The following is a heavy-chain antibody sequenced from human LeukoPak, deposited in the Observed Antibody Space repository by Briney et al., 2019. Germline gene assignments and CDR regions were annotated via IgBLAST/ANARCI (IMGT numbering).Heavy chain of an antibody. V-gene: IGHV4-34*01. Sequence: PSETLSLTCAVYGGSFSGYYWSWIRQPPGKGLEWIGYIYYSGSTYYNPSLKSRVTISADTSKNQFSLKLSSVTAADTAVYYCARGGENWFDPWGQGTLVTVSS. CDR3: ARGGENWFDP. D-gene: IGHD2-21*01. J-gene: IGHJ5*02. CDR2: IYYSGST. CDR1: GGSFSGYY.